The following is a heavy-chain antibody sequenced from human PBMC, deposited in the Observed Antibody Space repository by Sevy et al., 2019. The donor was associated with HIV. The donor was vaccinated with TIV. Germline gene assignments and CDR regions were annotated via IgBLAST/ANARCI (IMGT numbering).Heavy chain of an antibody. V-gene: IGHV3-11*04. D-gene: IGHD4-17*01. CDR3: ARDLPPSATTVAHFDC. CDR1: GFTFSDYY. Sequence: GGSLRLSCSASGFTFSDYYMSWIRQAPGKGLQWISYISGSGDTIYYSDSVKGRFTISRDNARNSLYLQMNSLRAEDTAVYYCARDLPPSATTVAHFDCWGQGTLVTVSS. J-gene: IGHJ4*02. CDR2: ISGSGDTI.